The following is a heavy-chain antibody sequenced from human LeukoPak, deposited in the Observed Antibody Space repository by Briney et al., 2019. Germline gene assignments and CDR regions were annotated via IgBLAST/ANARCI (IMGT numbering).Heavy chain of an antibody. J-gene: IGHJ4*02. CDR2: INAGNGNT. D-gene: IGHD3-22*01. CDR3: ARDILGYDSSGYYSSFDY. Sequence: ASVKVSCKASGYTFTSYAMHWVRQAPGQRLEWMGWINAGNGNTKYSQKFQGRVTMTTDTSTSTAYMELRSLRSDDTAVYYCARDILGYDSSGYYSSFDYWGQGTLVTVSS. CDR1: GYTFTSYA. V-gene: IGHV1-3*01.